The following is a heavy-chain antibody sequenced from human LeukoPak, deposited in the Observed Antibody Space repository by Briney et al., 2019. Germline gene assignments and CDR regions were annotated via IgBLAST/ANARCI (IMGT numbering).Heavy chain of an antibody. J-gene: IGHJ3*02. V-gene: IGHV3-30*02. CDR3: AKDKVFYYYAFDI. D-gene: IGHD2/OR15-2a*01. CDR2: IRYDGSNK. Sequence: GGSLRLSCAASGFTFSSYGMHWVRQAPGKGLEWVAFIRYDGSNKYYADSVKGRFTISRDNSKNTLYLQTNSLRAEDTAVYYCAKDKVFYYYAFDIWGQGTLVTVSS. CDR1: GFTFSSYG.